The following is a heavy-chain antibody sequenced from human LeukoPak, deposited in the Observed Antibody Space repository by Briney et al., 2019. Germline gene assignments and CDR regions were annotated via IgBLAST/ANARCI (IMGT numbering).Heavy chain of an antibody. Sequence: PGGSLRLSCAASGFTFSSYGMHWVRQAPGKGLEWVAVIWYDGSNKYYADSVKGRFTISRDNSKNTLYLQMNSLRAEDTVVYYCARGTSGGYEGDYWGQGTLVTVSS. V-gene: IGHV3-33*01. J-gene: IGHJ4*02. CDR2: IWYDGSNK. D-gene: IGHD1-1*01. CDR1: GFTFSSYG. CDR3: ARGTSGGYEGDY.